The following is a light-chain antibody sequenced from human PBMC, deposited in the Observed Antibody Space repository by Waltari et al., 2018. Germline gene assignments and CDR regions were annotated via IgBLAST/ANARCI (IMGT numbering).Light chain of an antibody. V-gene: IGKV1-5*01. CDR2: ETL. CDR1: QSLHSL. CDR3: QQYNSYSPT. J-gene: IGKJ4*01. Sequence: DIQLTQSPSTLSASVGDRVTITCRASQSLHSLLAWYQQKPGEAPRLLIYETLTLQSGVPSRFRGSGYGTEYFLTISSLQPDDFATYYCQQYNSYSPTFAGGTKVEIK.